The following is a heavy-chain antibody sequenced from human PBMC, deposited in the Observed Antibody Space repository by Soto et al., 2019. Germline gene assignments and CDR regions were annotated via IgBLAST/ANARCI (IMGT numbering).Heavy chain of an antibody. D-gene: IGHD2-15*01. CDR2: ISYDGSNK. J-gene: IGHJ6*02. CDR1: GFTLSSYA. CDR3: ARDGVIGCSGGSCYSFHYYYGMDV. Sequence: GGSLRLSCAASGFTLSSYAMHWVRQAPGKGLEWVAVISYDGSNKYYADSVKGRFTISRDNSKNTLYLQMNSLRAEDTAVYYCARDGVIGCSGGSCYSFHYYYGMDVWGQGTTVTVSS. V-gene: IGHV3-30-3*01.